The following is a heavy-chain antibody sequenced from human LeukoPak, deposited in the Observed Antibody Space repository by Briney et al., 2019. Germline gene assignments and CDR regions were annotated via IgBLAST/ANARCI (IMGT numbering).Heavy chain of an antibody. Sequence: PGGSLRLSCAASGFTFSDYYMTWVRQAPGKGLEWISYISDSGNNKYFADSVKGRFTIYRDNAKNSLYLQMNSLKTEDTAVYYCTTDSRVDYWGQGTLVTVSS. CDR2: ISDSGNNK. V-gene: IGHV3-11*01. J-gene: IGHJ4*02. CDR3: TTDSRVDY. CDR1: GFTFSDYY.